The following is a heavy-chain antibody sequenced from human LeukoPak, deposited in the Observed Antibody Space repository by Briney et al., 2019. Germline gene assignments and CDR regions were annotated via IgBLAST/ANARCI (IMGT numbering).Heavy chain of an antibody. J-gene: IGHJ4*02. CDR3: TTGRYCSGGSCYISLGY. Sequence: GGSLKLSCAASGFTFSNAWMTWVRQAPGKGLEWVGRIKRKTDGGTTDYAAPVKGRFTISRDDSINTLYLQMNSLKTEDTAVYYCTTGRYCSGGSCYISLGYWGQGTLVTVSS. CDR2: IKRKTDGGTT. V-gene: IGHV3-15*01. CDR1: GFTFSNAW. D-gene: IGHD2-15*01.